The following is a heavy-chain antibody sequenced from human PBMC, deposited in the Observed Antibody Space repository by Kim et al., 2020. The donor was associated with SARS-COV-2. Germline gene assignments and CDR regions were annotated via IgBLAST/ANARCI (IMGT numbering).Heavy chain of an antibody. CDR3: ARGVRSSPGAAWYNWFDP. J-gene: IGHJ5*02. CDR2: IISSSGYI. CDR1: GFTFSSYS. Sequence: GGSLRLSCAASGFTFSSYSMNWVRQAPGKGLVWVSSIISSSGYISSAAPVKGRFTISRDNAKNSLYLQMTSLRAEDTAVYYCARGVRSSPGAAWYNWFDPWGQGTLVTVSS. D-gene: IGHD6-13*01. V-gene: IGHV3-21*01.